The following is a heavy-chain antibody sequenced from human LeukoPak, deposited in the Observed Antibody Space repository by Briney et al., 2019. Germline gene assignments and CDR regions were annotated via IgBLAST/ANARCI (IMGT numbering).Heavy chain of an antibody. CDR3: AKDHYYDSSGYSRYFDY. Sequence: PGGPLRLSCAASGFTFSSYGMHWVRQAPGKGLEWVAVISYDGSNKYYADSVKGRFTISRDNSKNTLYLQMNSLRAEDTAVYYCAKDHYYDSSGYSRYFDYWGQGTLVTVSS. V-gene: IGHV3-30*18. CDR2: ISYDGSNK. CDR1: GFTFSSYG. J-gene: IGHJ4*02. D-gene: IGHD3-22*01.